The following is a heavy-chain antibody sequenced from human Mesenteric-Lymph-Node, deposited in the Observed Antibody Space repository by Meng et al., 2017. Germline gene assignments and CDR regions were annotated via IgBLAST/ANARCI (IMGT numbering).Heavy chain of an antibody. Sequence: GGSLRLSCAASGFTFSHYWMTWVRQAPGKGLEWVANVGKDGGDKYYVDSAKGRFTISRDNAENSLHLQMNSLRVEDTALYYCASEHYYDSSGSVRLDAFDIWGQGTMVTVSS. CDR1: GFTFSHYW. D-gene: IGHD3-22*01. V-gene: IGHV3-7*03. CDR3: ASEHYYDSSGSVRLDAFDI. J-gene: IGHJ3*02. CDR2: VGKDGGDK.